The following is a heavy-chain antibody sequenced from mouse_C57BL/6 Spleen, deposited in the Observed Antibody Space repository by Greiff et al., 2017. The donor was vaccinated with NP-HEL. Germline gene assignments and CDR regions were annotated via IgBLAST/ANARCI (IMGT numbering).Heavy chain of an antibody. V-gene: IGHV1-59*01. J-gene: IGHJ2*01. CDR3: ARGSLPELCFDY. D-gene: IGHD6-5*01. Sequence: VQLQQSGAELVRPGTSVKLSCKASGYTFTSYWMHWVKQRPGQGLEWIGVIDPSDSYTNYNQKFKGKATLTVDTSSSTAYMQLSSLTSEDSAVYYCARGSLPELCFDYWGQGTTLTVSS. CDR1: GYTFTSYW. CDR2: IDPSDSYT.